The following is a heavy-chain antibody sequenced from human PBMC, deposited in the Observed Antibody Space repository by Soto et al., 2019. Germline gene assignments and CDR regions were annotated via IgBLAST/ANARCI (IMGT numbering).Heavy chain of an antibody. J-gene: IGHJ4*02. V-gene: IGHV3-23*01. Sequence: EVQLLESGGGLVQPGGSLRLSCAASGFTFSSYAMSWVRQAPGKGLEWVSAISGSGGSTYYADSVKGRFTISRDNSKNTLYLQMNSLRAEDTAVYYCAKVHTYAGVKQQLEYYFDYWGQGTLVTVSS. CDR1: GFTFSSYA. D-gene: IGHD6-13*01. CDR3: AKVHTYAGVKQQLEYYFDY. CDR2: ISGSGGST.